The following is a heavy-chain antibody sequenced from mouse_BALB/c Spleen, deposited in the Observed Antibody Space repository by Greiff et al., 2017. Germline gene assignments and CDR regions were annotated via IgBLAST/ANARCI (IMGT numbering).Heavy chain of an antibody. CDR3: ARNGNGAWFAY. V-gene: IGHV5-9-4*01. Sequence: EVHLVESGGGLVKPGGSLKLSCAASGFTFSSYAMSWVRQSPEKRLEWVAEISSGGSYTYYPDTVTGRFTISRDNAKNTLYLEMSSLRSEDTAMYYCARNGNGAWFAYWGQGTLVTVSA. CDR1: GFTFSSYA. D-gene: IGHD2-1*01. J-gene: IGHJ3*01. CDR2: ISSGGSYT.